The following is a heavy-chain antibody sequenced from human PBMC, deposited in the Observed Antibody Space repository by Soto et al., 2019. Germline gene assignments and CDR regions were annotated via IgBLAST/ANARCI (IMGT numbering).Heavy chain of an antibody. CDR3: ASARPIGP. J-gene: IGHJ5*02. V-gene: IGHV3-7*01. CDR1: GFTFSNYW. Sequence: GGSLRLSCAASGFTFSNYWMSWVRQAPGKGLEWVANIKQDGIDSNYADSVKGRFTISRDNAENSLYLQMTSLRAEDTAVYYCASARPIGPWGPGTVVTF. D-gene: IGHD2-15*01. CDR2: IKQDGIDS.